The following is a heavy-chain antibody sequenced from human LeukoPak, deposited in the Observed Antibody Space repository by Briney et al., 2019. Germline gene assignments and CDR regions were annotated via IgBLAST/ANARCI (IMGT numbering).Heavy chain of an antibody. CDR3: ARQRAYYGSGSLAPAVDY. Sequence: PSETLSLTCAVYGGSFSGYYWSWIRQPPGKGLEWIGEINHSGSTNYNPSLKSRVTISVDTSKNQFSLKLSSVTAADTAVYYRARQRAYYGSGSLAPAVDYWGQGTLVTVSS. CDR2: INHSGST. V-gene: IGHV4-34*01. J-gene: IGHJ4*02. D-gene: IGHD3-10*01. CDR1: GGSFSGYY.